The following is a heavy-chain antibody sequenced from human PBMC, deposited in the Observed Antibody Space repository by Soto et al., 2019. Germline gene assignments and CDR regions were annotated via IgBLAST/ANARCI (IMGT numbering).Heavy chain of an antibody. V-gene: IGHV4-39*07. D-gene: IGHD3-16*01. CDR3: ARGLGGNYFYYYGMDV. J-gene: IGHJ6*02. CDR2: INHSGST. Sequence: SETLSLTCTVSGVSISSGGYYWSWIRQPPGKGLEWIGEINHSGSTNYNPSLKSRVTISVDTSKNQFSLKLSSVTAADTAVYYCARGLGGNYFYYYGMDVWGQGTTVTVSS. CDR1: GVSISSGGYY.